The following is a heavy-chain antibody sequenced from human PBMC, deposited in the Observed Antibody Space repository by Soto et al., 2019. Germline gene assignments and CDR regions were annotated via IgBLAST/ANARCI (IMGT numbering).Heavy chain of an antibody. Sequence: QVQLQESGPGLVKPSQTLSLTCTVSGGSISSGDYYWSWIRQPPGKGLEWIGYIYYSGSTYCNPSPXSXXTISVDTSENQFSLKLSSVTAAETAVYYGASRSYGYICYDYWGQGTLVTVSS. CDR2: IYYSGST. J-gene: IGHJ4*02. CDR3: ASRSYGYICYDY. V-gene: IGHV4-30-4*01. D-gene: IGHD5-18*01. CDR1: GGSISSGDYY.